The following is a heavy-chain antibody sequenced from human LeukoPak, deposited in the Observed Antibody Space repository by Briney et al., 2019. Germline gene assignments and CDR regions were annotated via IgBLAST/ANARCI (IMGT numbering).Heavy chain of an antibody. J-gene: IGHJ4*02. V-gene: IGHV3-74*01. Sequence: GGSLRLSCAASGFTFSSYWMHWVRQAPGKGLLWVSRINSDGSVTTYADSAKGRFTISRDNAKNTLYLQMNSLIAEDTAVYYCTRATGSFCGLGYWGQGTLVTVSS. D-gene: IGHD1-26*01. CDR3: TRATGSFCGLGY. CDR1: GFTFSSYW. CDR2: INSDGSVT.